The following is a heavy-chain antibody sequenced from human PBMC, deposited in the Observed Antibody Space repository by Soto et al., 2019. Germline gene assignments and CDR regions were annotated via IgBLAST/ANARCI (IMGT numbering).Heavy chain of an antibody. D-gene: IGHD6-6*01. CDR3: AKAPGYSGSSGFDY. CDR2: ISYDGSNK. V-gene: IGHV3-30*18. Sequence: PGGSLRLSCAASGFTFSSYGMHWVRQAPGKGLEWVAVISYDGSNKYYADSVKGRFTISRDNSKNTLYLQMNSLRAEDTAVYYCAKAPGYSGSSGFDYWGQGTLVTVSS. J-gene: IGHJ4*02. CDR1: GFTFSSYG.